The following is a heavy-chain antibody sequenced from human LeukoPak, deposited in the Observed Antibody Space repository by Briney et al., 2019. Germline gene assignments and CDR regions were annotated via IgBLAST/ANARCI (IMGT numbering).Heavy chain of an antibody. CDR2: IWYDGSNK. Sequence: GSLRLSCAASGFTFSSYGMHWVRQAPGKGLEWVAVIWYDGSNKYYADSVKGRFTISRDNSKNTLYLQMNSLRAEDTAVYYCARDRRGERYYYYGMDVWGQGTTVTVSS. V-gene: IGHV3-33*01. J-gene: IGHJ6*02. CDR3: ARDRRGERYYYYGMDV. CDR1: GFTFSSYG. D-gene: IGHD3-16*01.